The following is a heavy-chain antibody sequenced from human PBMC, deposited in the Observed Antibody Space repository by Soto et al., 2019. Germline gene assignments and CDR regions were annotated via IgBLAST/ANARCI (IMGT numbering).Heavy chain of an antibody. CDR1: SGSISSSNW. V-gene: IGHV4-4*02. Sequence: QVQLQESGPGLVKPSGTLSLTCAVSSGSISSSNWWSWVRQPPGKGLEWIGEIYHSGSTNYNPSLKSRVTISVDKSKNQFSLKLSSVTAADTAVYYCARVENYYGSGSSDAFDIWGQGTMVTVSS. CDR3: ARVENYYGSGSSDAFDI. CDR2: IYHSGST. D-gene: IGHD3-10*01. J-gene: IGHJ3*02.